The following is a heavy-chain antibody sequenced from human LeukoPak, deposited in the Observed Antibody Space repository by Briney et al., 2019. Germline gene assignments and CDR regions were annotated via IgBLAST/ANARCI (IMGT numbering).Heavy chain of an antibody. J-gene: IGHJ6*03. D-gene: IGHD5-18*01. CDR2: INHSGGT. Sequence: PSETLSLTCAVYGGSFSDYSWSWIRQPRGKGLEWIGEINHSGGTKHNPSLMSRVIMSVDTSKNQFSPKVRSVTAADTAVYYCARVGYSFSINDWSRIGLGAYPTKYYYYMDVWGKGTTVTVSS. CDR3: ARVGYSFSINDWSRIGLGAYPTKYYYYMDV. V-gene: IGHV4-34*01. CDR1: GGSFSDYS.